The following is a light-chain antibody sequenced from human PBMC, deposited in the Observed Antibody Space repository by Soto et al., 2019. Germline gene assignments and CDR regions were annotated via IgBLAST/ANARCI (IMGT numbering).Light chain of an antibody. CDR3: HQYGSSPRT. CDR1: QSVSRSY. V-gene: IGKV3-20*01. CDR2: GTS. Sequence: DTVLTQSPDTLSLSPGERATLSCRASQSVSRSYLAWYQQRPGQAPRLLIYGTSSRATDIPDRFSGSGSGTDFTLTISRLETEDFAVYFCHQYGSSPRTFGQGTKVEIK. J-gene: IGKJ1*01.